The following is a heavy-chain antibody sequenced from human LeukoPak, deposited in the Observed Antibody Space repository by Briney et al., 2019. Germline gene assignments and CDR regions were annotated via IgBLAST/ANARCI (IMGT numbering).Heavy chain of an antibody. CDR2: VTWDGGST. CDR1: GFTFDDYT. Sequence: GGSLRLSCAASGFTFDDYTMHWVRQAPGKGLEWVSLVTWDGGSTYYADSVKGRFTISRDNAKNTLYLQMNSLRAEDTAVYYCVRGSYYVNFFDYWGQGTLVTVSS. J-gene: IGHJ4*02. CDR3: VRGSYYVNFFDY. V-gene: IGHV3-43*01. D-gene: IGHD1-26*01.